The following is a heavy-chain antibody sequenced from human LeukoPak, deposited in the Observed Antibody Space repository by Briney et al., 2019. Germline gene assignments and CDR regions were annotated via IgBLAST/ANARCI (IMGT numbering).Heavy chain of an antibody. CDR2: INAGNGIT. J-gene: IGHJ4*02. Sequence: ASVKVSCKAFGYTFTNYPMHWVRQAPGQRLEWMGWINAGNGITKYSQKFQGRVTITGDTSASTAYMEVSSLRYEDTAVYYCARTFGGYPEQPFDYWGQGTLVTVSS. CDR3: ARTFGGYPEQPFDY. D-gene: IGHD3-16*01. V-gene: IGHV1-3*01. CDR1: GYTFTNYP.